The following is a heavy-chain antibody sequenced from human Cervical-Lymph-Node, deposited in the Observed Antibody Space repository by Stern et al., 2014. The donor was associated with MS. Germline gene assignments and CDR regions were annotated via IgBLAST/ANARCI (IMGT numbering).Heavy chain of an antibody. CDR1: GFTFSSSF. CDR2: ITNSGRTT. D-gene: IGHD2-21*01. CDR3: ARLRGGGPRNAFDL. Sequence: LVQSGGSLRLSCAASGFTFSSSFMIWVRQAPGKGLEWISYITNSGRTTSYADSVKGRFTVSRDNDENSLYLHMNSLRDEDTAVYYCARLRGGGPRNAFDLWGQGTVVTVSS. J-gene: IGHJ3*01. V-gene: IGHV3-48*02.